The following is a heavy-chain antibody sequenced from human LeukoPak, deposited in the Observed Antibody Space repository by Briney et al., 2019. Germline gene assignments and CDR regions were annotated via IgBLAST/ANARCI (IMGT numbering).Heavy chain of an antibody. Sequence: GGSLRLSCAASGFTFSVSWMSWVRQAPGKGLEWVANMNQDGSAKGYVDSVKGRFTISRDNARNSLYLQMSSLRPEDTAVYYCATYTHWVAGDVWGQGTTVTVSS. V-gene: IGHV3-7*01. J-gene: IGHJ6*02. CDR3: ATYTHWVAGDV. CDR2: MNQDGSAK. CDR1: GFTFSVSW. D-gene: IGHD3-16*01.